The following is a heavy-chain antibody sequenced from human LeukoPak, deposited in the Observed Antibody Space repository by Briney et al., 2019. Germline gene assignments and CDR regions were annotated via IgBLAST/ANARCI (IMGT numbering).Heavy chain of an antibody. V-gene: IGHV4-59*01. CDR2: IYYSGST. D-gene: IGHD3-10*01. CDR3: TTLKLGTMVRGDRNWFDP. J-gene: IGHJ5*02. Sequence: SETLSLTCTVSGGSIISYFWSWIRQPPGKGLEWIGHIYYSGSTNYNPSLKSRVTISVDTSKNQFSLKLSSVTAADTAVYYCTTLKLGTMVRGDRNWFDPWGQGTLVTVSS. CDR1: GGSIISYF.